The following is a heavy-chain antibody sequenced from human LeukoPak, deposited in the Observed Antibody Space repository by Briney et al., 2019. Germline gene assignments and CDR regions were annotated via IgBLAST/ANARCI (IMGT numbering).Heavy chain of an antibody. CDR1: GYTFTGYY. Sequence: ASVKVSCKASGYTFTGYYMHWVRQAPGQGLEWMGWINPNSGGTNYAQKFQGRVTMTRDTSISTAYMVLSRLRSDDTAVYYCTTKYYYDNNDYYLIDYWGQGTLVTVSS. V-gene: IGHV1-2*02. CDR3: TTKYYYDNNDYYLIDY. J-gene: IGHJ4*02. D-gene: IGHD3-22*01. CDR2: INPNSGGT.